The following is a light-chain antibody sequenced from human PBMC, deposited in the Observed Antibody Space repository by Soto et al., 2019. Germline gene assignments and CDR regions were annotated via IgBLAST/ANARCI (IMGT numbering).Light chain of an antibody. CDR2: DAS. V-gene: IGKV3-11*01. Sequence: EIVLTQSPATLSLSPGERATLSSRASQSISNYLAWYQQKPGQAPRLLIYDASNRATGIPARFRGSGSKTDFTLTISSLEPEDFAVYYCLQRGNWPLYTFGQGTKLEIK. CDR3: LQRGNWPLYT. J-gene: IGKJ2*01. CDR1: QSISNY.